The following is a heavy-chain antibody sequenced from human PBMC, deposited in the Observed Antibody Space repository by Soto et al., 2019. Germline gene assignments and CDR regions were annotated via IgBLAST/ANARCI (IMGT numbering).Heavy chain of an antibody. CDR2: IYYSGST. Sequence: SETLSLTCTVSGGSISSYYWSWIRQPPGKGLEWIGYIYYSGSTNYNPSLESRVTISVDTSKNQFSLKLSSVTAADTAVYYCARRWGAAFDYWGQGTLVTVSS. D-gene: IGHD1-26*01. CDR3: ARRWGAAFDY. J-gene: IGHJ4*02. CDR1: GGSISSYY. V-gene: IGHV4-59*08.